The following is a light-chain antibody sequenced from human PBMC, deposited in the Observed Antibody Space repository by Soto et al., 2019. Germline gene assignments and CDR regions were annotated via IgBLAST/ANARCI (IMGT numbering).Light chain of an antibody. CDR3: CTYAASIKFVV. V-gene: IGLV2-23*01. CDR1: SSDIGGDYM. CDR2: EGT. Sequence: QSALTQPASVSGSPGQSITISCTGTSSDIGGDYMVSWDQLHPGKAPKVIIYEGTRRPSGVSSRFSVSKSDNTASLTISGLQAEDEADYYCCTYAASIKFVVFGGGTKLTVL. J-gene: IGLJ2*01.